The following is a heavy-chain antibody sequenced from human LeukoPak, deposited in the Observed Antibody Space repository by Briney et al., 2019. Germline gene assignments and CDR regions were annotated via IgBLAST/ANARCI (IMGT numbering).Heavy chain of an antibody. Sequence: PSETLSLTCAVYGGSFSDYYWSWIRQPPGKGLEWIGEINHSGSTNYNPSLKSRVTISGDTSKNQFSLKLSSVTAADTAVYYCARGHRDYDILTGYYYNYWGQGTLVTVSS. CDR1: GGSFSDYY. J-gene: IGHJ4*02. CDR2: INHSGST. D-gene: IGHD3-9*01. V-gene: IGHV4-34*01. CDR3: ARGHRDYDILTGYYYNY.